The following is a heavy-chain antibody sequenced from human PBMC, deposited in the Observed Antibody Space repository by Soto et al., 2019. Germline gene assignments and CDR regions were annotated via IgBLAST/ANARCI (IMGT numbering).Heavy chain of an antibody. CDR2: ISYDGSNK. V-gene: IGHV3-30*18. D-gene: IGHD1-26*01. Sequence: GGSLNLTGAASGFTFSIYGMHWVRQAPGKGLEWVAVISYDGSNKYYADSVKGRFTISRDNSKNTLYLQMNSLRAEDTAVYYCAKDERWDYYYGMDVWGQGTTVTVSS. J-gene: IGHJ6*02. CDR1: GFTFSIYG. CDR3: AKDERWDYYYGMDV.